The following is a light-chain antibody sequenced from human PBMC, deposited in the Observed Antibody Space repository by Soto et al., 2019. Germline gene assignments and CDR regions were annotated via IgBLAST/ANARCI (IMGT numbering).Light chain of an antibody. CDR3: QQYESYPYT. Sequence: DIQMTQSPSTLSASVGDRVTISCRASQSIQTWLALYQQRPGKAPNLLIFDASDLASGVSSRFSGSGSGAEFTLTISSLQADDLATYYGQQYESYPYTFGRGTRLEIK. CDR2: DAS. J-gene: IGKJ2*01. V-gene: IGKV1-5*01. CDR1: QSIQTW.